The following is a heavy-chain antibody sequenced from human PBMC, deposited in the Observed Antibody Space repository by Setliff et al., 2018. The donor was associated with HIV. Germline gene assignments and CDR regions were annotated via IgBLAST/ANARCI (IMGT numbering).Heavy chain of an antibody. CDR2: IHYTGST. V-gene: IGHV4-59*08. CDR1: GGSISGYY. CDR3: ARGDYKYCSGGSCYSAPFDY. D-gene: IGHD2-15*01. Sequence: SETLSLTCTVSGGSISGYYWSWVRQPPEKRLELIGFIHYTGSTTYNPSLKSRVTISVDTSKNQFSLKLSSVTAADTAVYYCARGDYKYCSGGSCYSAPFDYWGQGTLVTVSS. J-gene: IGHJ4*02.